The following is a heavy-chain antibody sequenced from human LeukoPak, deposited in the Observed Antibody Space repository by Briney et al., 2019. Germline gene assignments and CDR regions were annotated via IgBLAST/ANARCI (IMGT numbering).Heavy chain of an antibody. CDR2: ISWNSGSI. D-gene: IGHD3-9*01. Sequence: AGGSLRLSCAASGFTFDDYAMHWVRQAPGKGLEWVSGISWNSGSIGYADSVKGRFTISRDNAKNSLYLQMNSLRAEDTAVYYCARDENWLGSPFDYWGQGTLVTVSS. V-gene: IGHV3-9*01. J-gene: IGHJ4*02. CDR3: ARDENWLGSPFDY. CDR1: GFTFDDYA.